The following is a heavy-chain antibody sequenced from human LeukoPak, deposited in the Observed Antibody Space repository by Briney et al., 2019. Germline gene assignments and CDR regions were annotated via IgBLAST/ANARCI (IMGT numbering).Heavy chain of an antibody. J-gene: IGHJ5*02. V-gene: IGHV3-30-3*01. CDR3: ASQNCSSTSCYTSRQEDWFDP. Sequence: PGGSLRLSCADSGFTFSSYAMHWVRQAPGKGLEWETVISYDASNKYYADSVKGRFTISRDNSKNTLYLQMNSLRAEDTAVDYCASQNCSSTSCYTSRQEDWFDPWGQGTLVTVSS. CDR1: GFTFSSYA. CDR2: ISYDASNK. D-gene: IGHD2-2*02.